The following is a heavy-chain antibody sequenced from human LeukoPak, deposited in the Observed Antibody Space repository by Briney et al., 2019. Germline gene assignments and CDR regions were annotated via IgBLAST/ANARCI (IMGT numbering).Heavy chain of an antibody. D-gene: IGHD3-9*01. V-gene: IGHV1-2*02. CDR2: INPNSGGT. CDR3: ASYDILTGYYGPKGDY. Sequence: ASVKVSCKASGYTFTSYAMNWVRQAPGQGLEWMGWINPNSGGTNYAQKFQGRVTMTRDTSISTAYMELSRLRSDDTAVYYCASYDILTGYYGPKGDYWGQGTLVTVSS. CDR1: GYTFTSYA. J-gene: IGHJ4*02.